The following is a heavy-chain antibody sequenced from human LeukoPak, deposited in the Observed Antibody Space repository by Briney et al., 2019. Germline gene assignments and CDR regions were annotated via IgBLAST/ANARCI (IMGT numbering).Heavy chain of an antibody. CDR3: AKERGYGYNHIDY. J-gene: IGHJ4*02. D-gene: IGHD5-24*01. CDR1: GFPFSSYA. V-gene: IGHV3-23*01. CDR2: ISGSGGST. Sequence: SGGSLRLSCEASGFPFSSYAMNWVRQAPGKGLEWVSTISGSGGSTYYADSVKGPFTISRGKSKNTVYLQMNSLRAEDTAVYYCAKERGYGYNHIDYWGQGTLVTVSS.